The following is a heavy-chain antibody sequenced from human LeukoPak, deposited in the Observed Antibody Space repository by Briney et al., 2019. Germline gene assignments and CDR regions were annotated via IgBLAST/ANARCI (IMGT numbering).Heavy chain of an antibody. CDR3: ARAPHWPNFDY. D-gene: IGHD1-1*01. J-gene: IGHJ4*02. CDR2: INPNSGGT. V-gene: IGHV1-2*02. CDR1: GYTFTGYY. Sequence: ASVTVSFTASGYTFTGYYMHWVRQAPGQGLEWMGWINPNSGGTNYAQKLQGRVTMTTDTSTSTAYMELRSLRSDDTAVYYCARAPHWPNFDYWGQGTLVTVSS.